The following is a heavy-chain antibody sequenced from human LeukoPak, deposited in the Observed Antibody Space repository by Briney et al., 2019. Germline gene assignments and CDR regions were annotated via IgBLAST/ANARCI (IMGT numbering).Heavy chain of an antibody. CDR2: IYTSGST. Sequence: SETLSLTCTVSGGSISSYYWSWIRQPAGKGLEWIGRIYTSGSTKYNPSLKSRVSMSADMSKNQFFLKLNSVTAADTAVYYCARDLGSWPHVTLDIWGHGTLVTVSS. CDR3: ARDLGSWPHVTLDI. V-gene: IGHV4-4*07. D-gene: IGHD3-16*01. J-gene: IGHJ3*02. CDR1: GGSISSYY.